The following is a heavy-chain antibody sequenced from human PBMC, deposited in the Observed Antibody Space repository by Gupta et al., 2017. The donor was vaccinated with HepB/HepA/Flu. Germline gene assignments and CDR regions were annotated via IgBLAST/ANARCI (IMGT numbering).Heavy chain of an antibody. CDR2: ISYDGSNK. D-gene: IGHD3-10*01. CDR3: ARDPEPPVVRGNNWFDP. CDR1: GFTFSSYA. V-gene: IGHV3-30-3*01. J-gene: IGHJ5*02. Sequence: QVQLVESGGGVVQPGRSLRLSCEASGFTFSSYAMHWVRQAPGKWLEWVAVISYDGSNKYYADSVKGRFTISRDNSKNTLYLQMNSLRVEDTAVYYCARDPEPPVVRGNNWFDPWGQGTLVTVSS.